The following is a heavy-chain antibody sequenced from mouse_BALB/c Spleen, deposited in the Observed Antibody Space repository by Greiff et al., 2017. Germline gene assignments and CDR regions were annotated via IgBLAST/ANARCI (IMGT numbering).Heavy chain of an antibody. V-gene: IGHV7-3*02. CDR3: AREGNGYFHYAMDY. Sequence: EVKLVESGGGLVQPGGSLRLSCATSGFTFTDYYMSWVRQPPGKALEWLGFIRNKANGYTTEYSASVKGRFTISRDNSQSILYLQMNTLRAEDSATYYCAREGNGYFHYAMDYWGQGTSVTVSS. CDR2: IRNKANGYTT. J-gene: IGHJ4*01. D-gene: IGHD2-3*01. CDR1: GFTFTDYY.